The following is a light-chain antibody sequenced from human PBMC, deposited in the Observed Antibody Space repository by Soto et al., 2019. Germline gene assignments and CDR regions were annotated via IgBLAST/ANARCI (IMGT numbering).Light chain of an antibody. CDR2: GAS. CDR3: QEYNSWRPIT. Sequence: EIVMTQSPATLSVSPGERATLSCRASQSVSSNLAWYQQKPGQAPRLLIYGASTRATGIPVRFSGSGSGTEFTLTITSLQSEDFAVYYCQEYNSWRPITFGGGTKVDIK. CDR1: QSVSSN. V-gene: IGKV3-15*01. J-gene: IGKJ4*01.